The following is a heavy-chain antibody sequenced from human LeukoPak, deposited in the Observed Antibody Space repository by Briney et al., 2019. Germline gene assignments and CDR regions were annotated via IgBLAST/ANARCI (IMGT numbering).Heavy chain of an antibody. CDR1: GFTFSSYA. D-gene: IGHD2-8*02. Sequence: GGSLRLSCAASGFTFSSYAMHWVRQAPGKGLEWVAVISYDGSNKYYADSVKGRFTISRDNSKNTLCLQMNSLRAEDTAVYYCAREGVFGLVVYFDYWGQGTLVTVSS. J-gene: IGHJ4*02. CDR2: ISYDGSNK. CDR3: AREGVFGLVVYFDY. V-gene: IGHV3-30-3*01.